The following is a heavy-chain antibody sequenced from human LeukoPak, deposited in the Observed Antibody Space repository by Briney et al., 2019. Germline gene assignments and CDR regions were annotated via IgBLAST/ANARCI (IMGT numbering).Heavy chain of an antibody. V-gene: IGHV4-59*01. J-gene: IGHJ4*02. D-gene: IGHD2-15*01. Sequence: SETLSLTCTVSGGSISSYYWSWIRQPPGKGLEWIGYIYYSGSTNYNPSLKSRVTISVDTSKNQFSLKLSSVTAADTAVCYCARVWSCSGGSCYSVDYWGQGTLVTVSS. CDR1: GGSISSYY. CDR2: IYYSGST. CDR3: ARVWSCSGGSCYSVDY.